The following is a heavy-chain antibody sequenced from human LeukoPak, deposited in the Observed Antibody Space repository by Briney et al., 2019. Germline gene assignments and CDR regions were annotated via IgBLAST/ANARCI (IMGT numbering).Heavy chain of an antibody. Sequence: ASVKVSCKASGYTFTNYFIHWVPQAPGQGLEWMGRINPNNGGPEYGQNFQGRVTMTRDTSISTVYMEVYSLTSDDTAVYYCARDLSSTANWELDFWGQGILVTVSS. CDR2: INPNNGGP. CDR1: GYTFTNYF. D-gene: IGHD7-27*01. J-gene: IGHJ4*02. CDR3: ARDLSSTANWELDF. V-gene: IGHV1-2*06.